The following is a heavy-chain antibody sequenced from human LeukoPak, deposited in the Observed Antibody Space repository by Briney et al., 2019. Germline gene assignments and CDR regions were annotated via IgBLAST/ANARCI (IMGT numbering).Heavy chain of an antibody. Sequence: ASETLSLTCAVYGGSLSVYYWSWIRQPPGKGLEWIGQINQSGSTNYDPSVKSRVTISVDTAKNQFSLKMSSVTAADTAVYYCARGGIAMAGNRSGPVDYWGQGTLVTVSS. CDR3: ARGGIAMAGNRSGPVDY. D-gene: IGHD6-19*01. V-gene: IGHV4-34*01. J-gene: IGHJ4*02. CDR1: GGSLSVYY. CDR2: INQSGST.